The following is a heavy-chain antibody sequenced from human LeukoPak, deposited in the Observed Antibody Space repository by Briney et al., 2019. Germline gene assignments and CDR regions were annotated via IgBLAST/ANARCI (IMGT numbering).Heavy chain of an antibody. J-gene: IGHJ6*02. D-gene: IGHD2-15*01. V-gene: IGHV4-34*01. CDR2: INHSRST. Sequence: SETLSLTCAVYGGSFSGYYWSWIRQPPGKGLEWIGEINHSRSTNYNPPLKSRVTISVDTSKNQFSLKLSSVNAADTAVYYCASLFVVVVADYYGMDVWGQGTTVTVSS. CDR3: ASLFVVVVADYYGMDV. CDR1: GGSFSGYY.